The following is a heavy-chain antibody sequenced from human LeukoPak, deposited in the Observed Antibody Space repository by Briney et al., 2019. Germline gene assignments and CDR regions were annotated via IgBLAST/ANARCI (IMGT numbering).Heavy chain of an antibody. CDR3: AKDTIVVVPAATYLGYGSGRNYYYYYYMDV. CDR2: ISSSSSYI. CDR1: GFTFSSYS. Sequence: GGSLRLSCAASGFTFSSYSMNWVRQAPGKGLEWVSSISSSSSYIYYADSVKGRFTISRDNAKNSLYLQMNSLRAEDTALYYCAKDTIVVVPAATYLGYGSGRNYYYYYYMDVWGKGTTVTISS. J-gene: IGHJ6*03. D-gene: IGHD2-2*01. V-gene: IGHV3-21*04.